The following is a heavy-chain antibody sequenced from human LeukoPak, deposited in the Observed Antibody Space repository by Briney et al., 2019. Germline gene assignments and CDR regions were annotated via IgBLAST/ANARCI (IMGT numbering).Heavy chain of an antibody. CDR1: GFTFSSYW. J-gene: IGHJ4*02. Sequence: PGGSLRLSCAASGFTFSSYWMSWVRQAPGKGLEWVSYISSSGSTIYYADSVKGRFTISRDNAKNSLYLQMNSLRAEDTAVYYCARGFGSGSYYFDYWGQGTLVTVSS. D-gene: IGHD3-10*01. CDR3: ARGFGSGSYYFDY. CDR2: ISSSGSTI. V-gene: IGHV3-48*04.